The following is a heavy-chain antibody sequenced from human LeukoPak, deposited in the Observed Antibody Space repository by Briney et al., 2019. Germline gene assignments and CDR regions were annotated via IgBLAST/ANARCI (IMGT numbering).Heavy chain of an antibody. CDR2: IYSGGST. CDR1: GFTVSSNY. Sequence: TGGSLRLSCAASGFTVSSNYMSWVREARGKGLEWVSVIYSGGSTYYADSVKGRFTISRDNSKNTLYLQMNSLRAEDTAVYYCARDSGRYYDYYYYGMDVWGQGTTVTVSS. D-gene: IGHD1-26*01. CDR3: ARDSGRYYDYYYYGMDV. J-gene: IGHJ6*02. V-gene: IGHV3-53*01.